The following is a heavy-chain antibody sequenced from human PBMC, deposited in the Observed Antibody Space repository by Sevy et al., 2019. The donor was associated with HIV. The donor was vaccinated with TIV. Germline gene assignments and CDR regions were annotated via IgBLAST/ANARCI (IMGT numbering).Heavy chain of an antibody. Sequence: GGSLRLSCAASGFTFSSYEMNWVRQAPGKGLEWVSYISSSGSTIYYADSVKGRFTISRDNAQNSLYLHMNSLSADDTAVYYCARGQGSESYHYYYYGMDVWGQGTTVTVSS. CDR2: ISSSGSTI. D-gene: IGHD3-10*01. CDR3: ARGQGSESYHYYYYGMDV. CDR1: GFTFSSYE. V-gene: IGHV3-48*03. J-gene: IGHJ6*02.